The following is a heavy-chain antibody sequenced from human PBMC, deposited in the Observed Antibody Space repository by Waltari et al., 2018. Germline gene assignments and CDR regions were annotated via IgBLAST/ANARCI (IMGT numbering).Heavy chain of an antibody. Sequence: EVQLVESGGGLVQPGGSLRLSCAASGFTFSSYGMNWVRQAPGKGLEWISYISGSGTTIYYADSVKGRFTISRDDAENSLYLQMNSLRAEDMALYYCARRFDSWGQGTRVTVSS. V-gene: IGHV3-48*03. J-gene: IGHJ4*02. CDR3: ARRFDS. CDR1: GFTFSSYG. CDR2: ISGSGTTI.